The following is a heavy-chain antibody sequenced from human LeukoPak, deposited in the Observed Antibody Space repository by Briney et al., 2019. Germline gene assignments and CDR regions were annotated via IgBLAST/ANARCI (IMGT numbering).Heavy chain of an antibody. CDR1: GYTFTGYY. CDR2: INPNSGGT. J-gene: IGHJ4*02. Sequence: ASVTVSCKPSGYTFTGYYMHWVRQAPGQGLEWMGWINPNSGGTNYAQTLQGRVTMTRDTSISTAYLELSRLTSDDTAMYYCARGYQMGSFDYWGQGTLVTVSS. D-gene: IGHD2-2*01. CDR3: ARGYQMGSFDY. V-gene: IGHV1-2*02.